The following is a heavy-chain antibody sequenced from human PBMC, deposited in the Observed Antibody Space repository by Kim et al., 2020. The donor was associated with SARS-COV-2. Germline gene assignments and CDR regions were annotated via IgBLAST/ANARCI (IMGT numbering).Heavy chain of an antibody. CDR2: ISYDGSNK. CDR1: GFTFSSYA. Sequence: GGSLRLSCAASGFTFSSYAMHWVRQAPGKGLEWVAVISYDGSNKYYADSVKGRFTISRDNSKNTLYLQMNSLRAEDTAVYYCARDGLMRGTGEVYWYFDLWGRGTLVTVSS. V-gene: IGHV3-30*04. D-gene: IGHD7-27*01. CDR3: ARDGLMRGTGEVYWYFDL. J-gene: IGHJ2*01.